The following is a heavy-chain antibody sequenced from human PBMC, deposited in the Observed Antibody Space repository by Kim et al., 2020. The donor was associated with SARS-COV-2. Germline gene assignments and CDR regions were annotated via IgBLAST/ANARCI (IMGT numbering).Heavy chain of an antibody. D-gene: IGHD6-13*01. CDR2: IYPGDSDT. Sequence: GESLKISCKGSGYSFTSYWIGWVRQMPGKGLEWMGIIYPGDSDTRYSPSFQGQVTISADKSISTAYLQWSSLKASDTAMYYCARRGSSWYQDAYYFDYWGQGTLVTVSS. V-gene: IGHV5-51*01. J-gene: IGHJ4*02. CDR3: ARRGSSWYQDAYYFDY. CDR1: GYSFTSYW.